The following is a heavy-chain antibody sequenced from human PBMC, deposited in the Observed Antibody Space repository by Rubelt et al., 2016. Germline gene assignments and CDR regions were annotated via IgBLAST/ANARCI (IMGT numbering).Heavy chain of an antibody. CDR2: INPNTGGA. CDR3: ARGPLYYDFWSGADY. J-gene: IGHJ4*02. Sequence: QVQLVQSGAEVKKPGASVKVSCKASGYTFSNYGISWVRQAPGQGLQWMGWINPNTGGANYAQIFQGRVTMTRDTSITTAYMELSWLTSDDSAGYYCARGPLYYDFWSGADYWGQGTLVTVSS. CDR1: GYTFSNYG. D-gene: IGHD3-3*01. V-gene: IGHV1-2*02.